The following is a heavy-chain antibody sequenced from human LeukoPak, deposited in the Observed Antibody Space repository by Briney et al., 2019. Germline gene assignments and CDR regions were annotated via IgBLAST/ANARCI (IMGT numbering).Heavy chain of an antibody. CDR1: GYTFTSYA. CDR3: ARDPGNLVRKSWYGVGGPCGD. Sequence: ASVKVSCKASGYTFTSYAKNWVRQAPGQGLEWMGWINTNTGNPTYAQGFTGRFVFSLDTSVSTAYLQISSLKAEDTAVYYCARDPGNLVRKSWYGVGGPCGDWGQGTLVTVSS. J-gene: IGHJ4*02. V-gene: IGHV7-4-1*02. CDR2: INTNTGNP. D-gene: IGHD6-13*01.